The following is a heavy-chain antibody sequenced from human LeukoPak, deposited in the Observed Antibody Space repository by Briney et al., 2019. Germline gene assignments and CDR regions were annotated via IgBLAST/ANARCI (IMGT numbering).Heavy chain of an antibody. CDR3: ARTGSSVHFDY. V-gene: IGHV3-7*01. J-gene: IGHJ4*02. CDR2: IKQDGSEK. D-gene: IGHD2-15*01. CDR1: GFTFSSYW. Sequence: GGSLRLSCAASGFTFSSYWMSWVRQAPGKGLEWVANIKQDGSEKYYVDSVKGRFTISRDNAKNSLYLQMNSLRAEVTAVYYCARTGSSVHFDYWGQGTLVTVSS.